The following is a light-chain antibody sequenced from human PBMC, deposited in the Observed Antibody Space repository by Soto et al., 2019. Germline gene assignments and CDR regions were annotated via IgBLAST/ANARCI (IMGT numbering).Light chain of an antibody. J-gene: IGLJ2*01. CDR3: TSYTTTSPPL. CDR1: SSDVGGYNY. CDR2: EVS. V-gene: IGLV2-14*01. Sequence: QSALTQPASVSGSPGPSITISCTGTSSDVGGYNYVSWYQQHPGQAPKLMIYEVSNRPSGVSNRFSGSKSANTASLTISGLQTEDEADYYCTSYTTTSPPLFGGGTKLTVL.